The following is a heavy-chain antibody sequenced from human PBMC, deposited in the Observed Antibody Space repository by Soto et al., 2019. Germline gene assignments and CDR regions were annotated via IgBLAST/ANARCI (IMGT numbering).Heavy chain of an antibody. CDR2: INAANGHT. J-gene: IGHJ4*02. D-gene: IGHD6-19*01. CDR3: ASGSIAVAGRNQLDY. CDR1: GYFFTSYA. V-gene: IGHV1-3*01. Sequence: QVQLVQSGPEVKKTGASVKVSCRASGYFFTSYAIHWVRQAPGPRLEWLGWINAANGHTKYSQNFQGRVIITRHTSANTVYMEVSSLKSGDTAVYYCASGSIAVAGRNQLDYWGQGTRVTVFS.